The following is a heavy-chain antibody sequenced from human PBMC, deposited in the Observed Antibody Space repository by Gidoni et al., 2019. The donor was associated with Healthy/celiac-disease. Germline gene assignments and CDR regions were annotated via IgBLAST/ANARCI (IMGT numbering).Heavy chain of an antibody. J-gene: IGHJ4*02. CDR2: ISWNRGSI. CDR1: GFTFDDYA. CDR3: EKMAPPHYIAVAGKVAGGENPFFDY. D-gene: IGHD6-19*01. V-gene: IGHV3-9*01. Sequence: EVQLVESGGGLVQPGRSLRLSCAASGFTFDDYAMHWVLHAPGKGLDWVSGISWNRGSIGYADSGKGRFTISRDNAKNSLDLKMNRLRAEDTALYYCEKMAPPHYIAVAGKVAGGENPFFDYWGQGTLGTVSS.